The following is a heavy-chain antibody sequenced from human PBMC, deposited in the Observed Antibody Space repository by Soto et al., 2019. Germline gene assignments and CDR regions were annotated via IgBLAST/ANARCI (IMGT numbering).Heavy chain of an antibody. CDR3: AKGPVVTAIPAFAY. D-gene: IGHD2-21*02. J-gene: IGHJ4*02. CDR1: GFTFSSYA. V-gene: IGHV3-23*01. CDR2: ISGSGGST. Sequence: EVQLLESGGGLVQHGVSLRLSCAASGFTFSSYAMSWVRQAPGKGLEWVSAISGSGGSTYYGDSVKGRFTISRENSKNTLYLPMHSLRADDTAVYYCAKGPVVTAIPAFAYLGQGTLVTVSS.